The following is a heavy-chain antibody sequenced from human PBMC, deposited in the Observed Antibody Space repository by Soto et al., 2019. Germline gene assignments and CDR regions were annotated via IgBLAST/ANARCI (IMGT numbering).Heavy chain of an antibody. Sequence: GGSLRLSCAASGFTFSSYWMSWVRQAPGKGLEWVANIKQDGSEKYYVDSVKGRFTISRDNAKNSLYLQMNSLRAEDTAVYYCARERYQYCSSTSCYDRGNRDYYYMDVWGKGTTVTVSS. D-gene: IGHD2-2*01. J-gene: IGHJ6*03. CDR2: IKQDGSEK. V-gene: IGHV3-7*01. CDR1: GFTFSSYW. CDR3: ARERYQYCSSTSCYDRGNRDYYYMDV.